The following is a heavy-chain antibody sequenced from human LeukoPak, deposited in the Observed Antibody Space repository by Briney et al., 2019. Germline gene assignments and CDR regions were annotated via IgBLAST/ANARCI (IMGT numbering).Heavy chain of an antibody. CDR3: ARALAFVVKGAFDI. CDR1: GFTFSSYW. Sequence: GGSLRLSCAASGFTFSSYWMSCVRQAPGKGLEWVANIKQDGSEKYYVDSVKGRFTISRDNSKNTLYLQMNSLRAEDTAVYYRARALAFVVKGAFDIWGQGTMVTVSS. D-gene: IGHD2-21*01. J-gene: IGHJ3*02. V-gene: IGHV3-7*03. CDR2: IKQDGSEK.